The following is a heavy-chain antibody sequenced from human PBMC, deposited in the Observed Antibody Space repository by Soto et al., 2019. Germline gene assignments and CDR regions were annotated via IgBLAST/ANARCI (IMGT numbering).Heavy chain of an antibody. J-gene: IGHJ6*02. V-gene: IGHV2-5*02. D-gene: IGHD6-19*01. Sequence: QTTLKESGPTLVKPTQTLTLTCTVSGVSLSTSAVRVGWIRQPPGKALEWLAVIYWDDVKRYSPSLKSRLTITKDNSKNQVVLSMTTVDPADTATYYCASGIVVPGTDYYAMDVWGQGTAVAVSS. CDR3: ASGIVVPGTDYYAMDV. CDR1: GVSLSTSAVR. CDR2: IYWDDVK.